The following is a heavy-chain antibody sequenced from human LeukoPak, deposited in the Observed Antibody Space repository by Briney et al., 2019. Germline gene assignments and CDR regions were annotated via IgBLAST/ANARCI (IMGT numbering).Heavy chain of an antibody. D-gene: IGHD3-10*01. CDR2: TYYRSKWYN. CDR1: GDSVSSNSAA. J-gene: IGHJ6*02. V-gene: IGHV6-1*01. CDR3: ARDILGYWVRGPTSLYGMDV. Sequence: SQTLSLTCAISGDSVSSNSAAWNWIRQSPSRGLEWLGRTYYRSKWYNDYAVSVKSRITINPDTSKNQFSLQLNSVTPEDTAVYYCARDILGYWVRGPTSLYGMDVWGQGTTVTVSS.